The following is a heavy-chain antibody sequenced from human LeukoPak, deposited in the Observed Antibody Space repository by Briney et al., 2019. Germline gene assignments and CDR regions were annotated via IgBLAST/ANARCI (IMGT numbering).Heavy chain of an antibody. V-gene: IGHV3-48*01. Sequence: PGGSLRLSCATSGFTFTEYGMNWFRQAPGKGLEWVSYISNTAILYADSVKGRFTISRDNARNSLYLQMNSLRAEDTAVYFCAIIGCYRGVCHFDMWGQGTMVTVSS. CDR2: ISNTAI. D-gene: IGHD2-21*01. J-gene: IGHJ3*02. CDR3: AIIGCYRGVCHFDM. CDR1: GFTFTEYG.